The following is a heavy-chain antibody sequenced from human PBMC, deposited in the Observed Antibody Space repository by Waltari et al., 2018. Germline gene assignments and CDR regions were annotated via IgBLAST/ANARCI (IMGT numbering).Heavy chain of an antibody. D-gene: IGHD3-9*01. CDR3: ARGGDYDILTGYFGIDY. V-gene: IGHV1-8*02. CDR2: MNPNSGNT. CDR1: GYTFTSYD. Sequence: QVQLVQSGAEVKKPGASVKVSCKASGYTFTSYDINWVRQATGQGLEWMGWMNPNSGNTGYAQKFQGRVTMTRNTSISTAYMELSSLRSEDTAVYYCARGGDYDILTGYFGIDYWGQGTLVTVSS. J-gene: IGHJ4*02.